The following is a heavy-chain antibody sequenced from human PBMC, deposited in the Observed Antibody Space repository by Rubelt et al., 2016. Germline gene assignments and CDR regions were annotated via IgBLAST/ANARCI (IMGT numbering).Heavy chain of an antibody. Sequence: LGQGLEWVSYISSSSSTIYYADSVKGRFTISRDNAKNSLYLQMNSLRDEDTAVYYCARDQRITMIVVAGDAFDIWGQGTMVTVSS. V-gene: IGHV3-48*02. CDR3: ARDQRITMIVVAGDAFDI. D-gene: IGHD3-22*01. CDR2: ISSSSSTI. J-gene: IGHJ3*02.